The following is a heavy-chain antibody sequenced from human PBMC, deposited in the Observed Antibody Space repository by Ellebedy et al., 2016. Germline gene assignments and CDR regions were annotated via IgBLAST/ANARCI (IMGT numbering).Heavy chain of an antibody. D-gene: IGHD3-16*01. Sequence: GGSLRLSXATSGFIFSNYGVHWIRQAPGKGLEWVAVTSYDGSNEYHADSVKGRFTISRDNSKNTLFLQMNSLRPDDTAVYYCAKDLGPAVGNYYGLDVWGQGTTVTVSS. V-gene: IGHV3-30*18. CDR3: AKDLGPAVGNYYGLDV. CDR1: GFIFSNYG. CDR2: TSYDGSNE. J-gene: IGHJ6*02.